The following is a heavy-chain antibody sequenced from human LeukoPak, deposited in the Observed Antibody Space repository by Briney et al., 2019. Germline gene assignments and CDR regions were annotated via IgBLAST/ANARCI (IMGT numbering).Heavy chain of an antibody. V-gene: IGHV3-7*03. J-gene: IGHJ4*02. CDR3: ATSRPFDY. CDR1: GFTFSSYW. CDR2: IKQDGSEK. Sequence: GGSLRLSCAASGFTFSSYWMSWVRQAPGKGLEWVANIKQDGSEKYYVDSVKSRFTISRDNAKSSLFLQMNSLRAEDTAVYYCATSRPFDYWGQGTLVTVSS.